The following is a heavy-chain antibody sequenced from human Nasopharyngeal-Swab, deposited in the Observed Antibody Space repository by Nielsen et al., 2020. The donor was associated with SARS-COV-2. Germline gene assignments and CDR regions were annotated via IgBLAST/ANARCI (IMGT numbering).Heavy chain of an antibody. J-gene: IGHJ4*02. CDR3: AKSFAALTTVSNFDY. Sequence: GGSLRLSCAASGFTFRGYAMSWVRQAPGKGLEWVSAIGGTGGSTYYADSVKGQFTISRDNSKNTLYLQMNSLRAEDTAVYYCAKSFAALTTVSNFDYWGQGTLVTVSS. CDR1: GFTFRGYA. D-gene: IGHD4-17*01. CDR2: IGGTGGST. V-gene: IGHV3-23*01.